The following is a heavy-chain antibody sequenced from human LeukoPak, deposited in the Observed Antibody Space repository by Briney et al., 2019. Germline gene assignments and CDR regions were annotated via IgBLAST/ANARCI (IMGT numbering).Heavy chain of an antibody. Sequence: GGSLRLSCAASGFTFGGSWMLWVRQAPGKGLMCVARISKDESFKSYVDSVKGRFTVSRDNAKNTLYLQVDSLRVEDTAMYYCGRDSNGIDYLGQGTLVTVSS. V-gene: IGHV3-74*01. CDR2: ISKDESFK. J-gene: IGHJ4*02. CDR3: GRDSNGIDY. CDR1: GFTFGGSW. D-gene: IGHD3-22*01.